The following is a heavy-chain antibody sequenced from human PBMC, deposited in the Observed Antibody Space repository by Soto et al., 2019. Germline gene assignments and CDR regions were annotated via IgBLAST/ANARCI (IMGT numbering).Heavy chain of an antibody. Sequence: QVQLVQSGAEVKKPGSSVKVSCKASGGTFSSYAISWVRQAPGQGLEWMGGIIPIFGTANYAQKFQGRVTITADESTSTADMELSSLRSEDTAVYYCARATYYDFWSGSGWFDPWGQGTLVTVSS. V-gene: IGHV1-69*01. CDR1: GGTFSSYA. D-gene: IGHD3-3*01. CDR2: IIPIFGTA. J-gene: IGHJ5*02. CDR3: ARATYYDFWSGSGWFDP.